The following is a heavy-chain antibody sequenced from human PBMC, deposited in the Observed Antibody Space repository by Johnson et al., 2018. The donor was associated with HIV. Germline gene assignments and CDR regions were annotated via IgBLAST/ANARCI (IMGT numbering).Heavy chain of an antibody. V-gene: IGHV3-15*04. D-gene: IGHD1-1*01. CDR3: TTGLYWNDAFDI. CDR1: GFTFSHAW. CDR2: IESKADGGAA. J-gene: IGHJ3*02. Sequence: VQLVESGGGVVQPGRSLRLSCAASGFTFSHAWMSWVRQAPGKGLEWVGHIESKADGGAAAYAAPLEGRFTISRDDSKSTLYLQMNSLKTEDTAIYYCTTGLYWNDAFDIWGQGTMVIVSS.